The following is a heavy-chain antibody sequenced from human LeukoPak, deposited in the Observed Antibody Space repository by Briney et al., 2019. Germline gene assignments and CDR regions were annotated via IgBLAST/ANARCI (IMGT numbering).Heavy chain of an antibody. CDR3: AKGIPWACLRYCALDM. Sequence: GGSLRLSRAASGFTFSSYAMIWVRQAPGRGLQWVSALSASGRGTYYADFVKGRFTVSRDNSKNTLYLQMNSLRAEDTALYFCAKGIPWACLRYCALDMWPQETMVTVSS. CDR2: LSASGRGT. D-gene: IGHD3-10*01. CDR1: GFTFSSYA. J-gene: IGHJ3*02. V-gene: IGHV3-23*01.